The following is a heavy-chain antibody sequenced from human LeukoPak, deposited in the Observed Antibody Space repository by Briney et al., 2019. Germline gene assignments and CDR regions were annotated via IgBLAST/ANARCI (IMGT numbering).Heavy chain of an antibody. V-gene: IGHV1-46*01. Sequence: ASVKVSCKASGYTFTSYYMHWVRQAPGQGLEWMGIINPSGGSTSYAQKFQGRVTMTRDTSTSTVYMELSSLRSEDTAVYYCARDRGITGTSDGFDIWGQGTMVTVSS. CDR2: INPSGGST. CDR1: GYTFTSYY. J-gene: IGHJ3*02. CDR3: ARDRGITGTSDGFDI. D-gene: IGHD1-20*01.